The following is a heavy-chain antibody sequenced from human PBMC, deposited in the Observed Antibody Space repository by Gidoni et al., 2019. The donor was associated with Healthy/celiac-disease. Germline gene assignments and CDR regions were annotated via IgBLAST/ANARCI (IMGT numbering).Heavy chain of an antibody. CDR2: INPSGGST. D-gene: IGHD1-1*01. J-gene: IGHJ4*02. V-gene: IGHV1-46*01. CDR1: AYTFTSYY. CDR3: ARDRGERLFDY. Sequence: QVQLVQSGAEVKKPGASVKVSCQASAYTFTSYYMHWVRQAPGQGLEWMGIINPSGGSTSYAQKFQGRVTMTRDTSTSTVYMELSSLRSEDTAVYYCARDRGERLFDYWGQGTLVTVSS.